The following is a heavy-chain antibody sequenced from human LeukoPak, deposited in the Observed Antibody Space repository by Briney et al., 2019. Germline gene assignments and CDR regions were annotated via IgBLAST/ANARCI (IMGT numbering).Heavy chain of an antibody. J-gene: IGHJ5*02. CDR1: GYTFTGYY. CDR2: INPNSGGT. Sequence: ASVKVSCKASGYTFTGYYMHWVRQAPGQGLEWMGWINPNSGGTNYAQMFQGRVTMTRDTSISTAYMELSRLRSDDTAVYYCAREGLVPRNWFDPWGQGTLVTVSS. D-gene: IGHD2-2*01. CDR3: AREGLVPRNWFDP. V-gene: IGHV1-2*02.